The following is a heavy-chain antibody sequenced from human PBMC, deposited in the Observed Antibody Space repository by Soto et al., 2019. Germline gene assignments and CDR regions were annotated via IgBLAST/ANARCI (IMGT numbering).Heavy chain of an antibody. J-gene: IGHJ5*02. Sequence: PGESLKISCKGSGYSFTIYWISGVRQMPGKGLEWMGRIDPSDSYTNYSPSFQGHVTISADKSISTAYLQWSSLKASDTAMYYCARLPLGYCSSTSCPNWFDPWGQGTLVTVSS. D-gene: IGHD2-2*01. V-gene: IGHV5-10-1*01. CDR3: ARLPLGYCSSTSCPNWFDP. CDR2: IDPSDSYT. CDR1: GYSFTIYW.